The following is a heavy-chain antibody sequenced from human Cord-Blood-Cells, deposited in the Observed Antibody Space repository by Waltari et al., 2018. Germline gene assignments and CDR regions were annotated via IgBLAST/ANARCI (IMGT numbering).Heavy chain of an antibody. CDR1: GFTFSSYW. CDR2: INSDGSSK. J-gene: IGHJ4*02. CDR3: ARDWGGATIDY. Sequence: EVQLVESGGGLVQPGGALRLSCAASGFTFSSYWMHWARQARGKGLVWVSRINSDGSSKSYADSVKGRFTISRDNAKNTLYLQMNSLRAEDTAVYYCARDWGGATIDYWGQGTLVTVSS. V-gene: IGHV3-74*01. D-gene: IGHD1-26*01.